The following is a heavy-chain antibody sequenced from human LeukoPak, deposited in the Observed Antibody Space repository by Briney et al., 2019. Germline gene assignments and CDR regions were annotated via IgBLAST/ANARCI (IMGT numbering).Heavy chain of an antibody. CDR3: ARAGDGYGHLAGGDY. J-gene: IGHJ4*02. V-gene: IGHV5-51*01. D-gene: IGHD2-21*02. CDR2: IYPGDSDT. CDR1: GYSFTSYW. Sequence: KFGESLKISCKGSGYSFTSYWIGWVRQMPGKGLEWMGIIYPGDSDTRYSPSFQGQVTISADKSISTAYLQWSSLKASDTAMYYCARAGDGYGHLAGGDYWGQGTLVTVSS.